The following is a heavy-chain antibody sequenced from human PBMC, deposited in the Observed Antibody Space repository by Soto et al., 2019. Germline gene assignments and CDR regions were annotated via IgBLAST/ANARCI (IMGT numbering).Heavy chain of an antibody. J-gene: IGHJ4*02. CDR1: GFTFSSYA. CDR3: ARGGENFDY. CDR2: ISYDGSNK. D-gene: IGHD2-21*01. Sequence: VQLVESGGGVVQPGRSLRLSCAASGFTFSSYAMHWVRQAPGKGLEWVAVISYDGSNKYYADSVKGRFTISRDNSKNTLYLQMNSLRAEDTAVYYCARGGENFDYWGQGTLVTVSS. V-gene: IGHV3-30-3*01.